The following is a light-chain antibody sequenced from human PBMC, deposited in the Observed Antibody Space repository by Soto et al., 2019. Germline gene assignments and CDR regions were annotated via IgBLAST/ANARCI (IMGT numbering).Light chain of an antibody. Sequence: DIVMTQSPDSLAVSLGGRATINCKSSQSVLYSSNNRNYLAWYQQKPGQPPKLLIYWASTRESGVPDRFSGSGSGTDFTLTISSLQAEDGAVYYCQQYYSSPITFGQGTRLEIK. CDR3: QQYYSSPIT. J-gene: IGKJ5*01. CDR2: WAS. CDR1: QSVLYSSNNRNY. V-gene: IGKV4-1*01.